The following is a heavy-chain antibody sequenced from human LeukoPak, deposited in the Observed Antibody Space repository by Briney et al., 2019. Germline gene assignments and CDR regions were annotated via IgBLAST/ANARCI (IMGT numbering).Heavy chain of an antibody. CDR2: IRSTNSDI. Sequence: GGSLRLSCAASGFTFNIYTINWVRQAPGKGREWVSSIRSTNSDIQSTDPVKGRFSIFRDNPKNSLHLQMDGLRAEDTAVYYCARGGGCSTGRQGDFDYWGQGTLVTVSS. J-gene: IGHJ4*02. CDR1: GFTFNIYT. V-gene: IGHV3-21*01. D-gene: IGHD2-2*01. CDR3: ARGGGCSTGRQGDFDY.